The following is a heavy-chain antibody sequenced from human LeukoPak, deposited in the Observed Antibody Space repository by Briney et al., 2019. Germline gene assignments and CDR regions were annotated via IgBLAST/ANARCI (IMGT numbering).Heavy chain of an antibody. V-gene: IGHV1-2*02. CDR3: ARDHRRGSTGYDMPAD. CDR1: GYTFVDYY. Sequence: ASVKASCKASGYTFVDYYLYWVRQAPGQGLEWMGWLNPRSGATNYAQKFQARVTMTRDTSINTAYMELSRLRSDDTAVYYCARDHRRGSTGYDMPADWGQGTLVTVSS. D-gene: IGHD5-12*01. J-gene: IGHJ4*02. CDR2: LNPRSGAT.